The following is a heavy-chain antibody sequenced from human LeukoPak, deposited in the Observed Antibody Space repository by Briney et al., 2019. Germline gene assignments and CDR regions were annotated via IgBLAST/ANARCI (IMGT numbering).Heavy chain of an antibody. Sequence: GGSLRLSCAASGFTFSSYGMHWVRQAPGKGLEWVAFIRYDGSNQYHADSLKGRFTISRDNSKNTLYLQMNSLRAEDTAVYYCAKAQRLSLEGPDYWGQGTLVTVSS. CDR3: AKAQRLSLEGPDY. J-gene: IGHJ4*02. CDR1: GFTFSSYG. V-gene: IGHV3-30*02. CDR2: IRYDGSNQ. D-gene: IGHD6-25*01.